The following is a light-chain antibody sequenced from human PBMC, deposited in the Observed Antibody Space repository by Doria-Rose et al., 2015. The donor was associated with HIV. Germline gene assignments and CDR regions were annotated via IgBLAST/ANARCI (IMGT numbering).Light chain of an antibody. Sequence: TQSPSSLPASAGDRVSITCRASHAIRNDLGWYHQKPGKAPKSLIYAASTLQSGVPSRLSGNGSGTDFTLTISSLQPEDSATYYCLQDYSYPLTFGQGTNLEIK. CDR1: HAIRND. V-gene: IGKV1-6*01. CDR3: LQDYSYPLT. CDR2: AAS. J-gene: IGKJ2*01.